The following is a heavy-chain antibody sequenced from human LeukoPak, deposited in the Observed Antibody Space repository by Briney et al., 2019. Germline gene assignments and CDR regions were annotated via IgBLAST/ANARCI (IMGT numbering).Heavy chain of an antibody. Sequence: PSETLSLTCTVSSYSISSGYYWSWIRQPAGKGLEWIGRIYTSGSTNYNPSLKSRVTMSVDTSKNQFSLNLSSVTAADTAVYYCASVPNYYGSGSYVVSHWGQGTLVTVSS. CDR3: ASVPNYYGSGSYVVSH. V-gene: IGHV4-4*07. J-gene: IGHJ4*02. CDR2: IYTSGST. CDR1: SYSISSGYY. D-gene: IGHD3-10*01.